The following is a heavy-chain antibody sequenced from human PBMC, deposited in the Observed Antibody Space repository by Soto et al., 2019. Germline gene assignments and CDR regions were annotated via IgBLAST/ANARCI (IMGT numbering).Heavy chain of an antibody. CDR3: ARVLGGYSGYDESFAFDI. CDR1: GGTFSSYT. D-gene: IGHD5-12*01. V-gene: IGHV1-69*02. J-gene: IGHJ3*02. Sequence: SVKVSCKASGGTFSSYTISWVRQAPGQGLEWMGRIIPILGIANYAQEFQGRVTITADKSTSTAYMELSSLRSEDTAVYYCARVLGGYSGYDESFAFDIWGQGTMVTVSS. CDR2: IIPILGIA.